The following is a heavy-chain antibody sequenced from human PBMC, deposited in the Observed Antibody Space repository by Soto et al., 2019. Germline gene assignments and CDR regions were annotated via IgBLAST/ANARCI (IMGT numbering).Heavy chain of an antibody. CDR1: GGSISSSSYY. Sequence: QLQLQESGPGLVKPSETLSLTCTVSGGSISSSSYYWGWIRQPPGKGLERIGSIYYSGSTYYNPSLKSRVTISVDTSKNQFSLKLSSVTAADTAVYYCARLVGGESITIFGVVMTHPYYFDYWGQGTLVTVSS. CDR2: IYYSGST. V-gene: IGHV4-39*01. CDR3: ARLVGGESITIFGVVMTHPYYFDY. D-gene: IGHD3-3*01. J-gene: IGHJ4*02.